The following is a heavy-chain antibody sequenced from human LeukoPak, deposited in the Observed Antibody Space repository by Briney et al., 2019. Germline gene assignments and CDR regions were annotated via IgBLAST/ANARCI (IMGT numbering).Heavy chain of an antibody. D-gene: IGHD3-3*01. Sequence: SQTLSLTCSVSGASIISGGYSWSWIRQPPGKGLEWIGSIYYSGSTYYNPSLKSRVTISVDTSKNQFSLKLSSVTAADTAVYYCAREEGGDYDFWSGYYTPYYYYYMDVWGKGTTVTVSS. CDR2: IYYSGST. V-gene: IGHV4-39*07. CDR1: GASIISGGYS. CDR3: AREEGGDYDFWSGYYTPYYYYYMDV. J-gene: IGHJ6*03.